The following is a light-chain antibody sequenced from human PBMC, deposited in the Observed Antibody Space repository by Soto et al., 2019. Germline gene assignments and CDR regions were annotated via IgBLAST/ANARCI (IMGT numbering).Light chain of an antibody. J-gene: IGLJ1*01. CDR3: SSYTSSSTYV. V-gene: IGLV2-14*01. CDR2: EVS. Sequence: QSALTQPASVSGSPGQSITISCTGTSVDVVGNNYVSWYQQHPGKAPKLMIYEVSNRPSGVSNRFSGSKSGNTASLTISGLQAEDEADYYCSSYTSSSTYVFGTGTKVTVL. CDR1: SVDVVGNNY.